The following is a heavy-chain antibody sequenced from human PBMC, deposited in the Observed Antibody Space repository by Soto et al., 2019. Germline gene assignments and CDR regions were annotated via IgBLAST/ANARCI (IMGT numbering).Heavy chain of an antibody. J-gene: IGHJ4*02. CDR1: GYMFREND. D-gene: IGHD2-21*01. V-gene: IGHV1-8*01. Sequence: QVQLVQSGAEVKRPGASVTVSCKASGYMFRENDINWVRQATGQGLEWMGWMNPNSGNTGYAQKFQGRVIMTGDTSTSTAYMELSSLSSEDTAVYFCVRAPLDYYSADYFDNWGQGTPVIVSS. CDR2: MNPNSGNT. CDR3: VRAPLDYYSADYFDN.